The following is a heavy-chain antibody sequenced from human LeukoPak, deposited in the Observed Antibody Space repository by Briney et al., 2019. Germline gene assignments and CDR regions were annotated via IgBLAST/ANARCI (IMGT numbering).Heavy chain of an antibody. CDR2: IYYSGST. CDR1: GGSISSYY. D-gene: IGHD7-27*01. Sequence: SETLSLTCTVAGGSISSYYWSWIRQPPGKGLEWIGYIYYSGSTNYNPSLKSRVTISVDTSKNQFSLKLSSVTAAGTAVYYCALLGMRWFDPWGQGTLVTVSS. V-gene: IGHV4-59*08. CDR3: ALLGMRWFDP. J-gene: IGHJ5*02.